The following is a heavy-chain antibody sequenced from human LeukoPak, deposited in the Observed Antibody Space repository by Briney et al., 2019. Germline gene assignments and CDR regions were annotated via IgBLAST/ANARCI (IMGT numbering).Heavy chain of an antibody. CDR1: GFTFSSYS. Sequence: GGSLRLSCAASGFTFSSYSMNWVRQAPGKGLEWVSSISSSSSYIYYADSVKGRFTISRDNAKNSLYLQMNSLRAEDTAVYYCTTSYSSSWYASGTDYWGQGTLVTVSS. D-gene: IGHD6-13*01. V-gene: IGHV3-21*01. CDR3: TTSYSSSWYASGTDY. CDR2: ISSSSSYI. J-gene: IGHJ4*02.